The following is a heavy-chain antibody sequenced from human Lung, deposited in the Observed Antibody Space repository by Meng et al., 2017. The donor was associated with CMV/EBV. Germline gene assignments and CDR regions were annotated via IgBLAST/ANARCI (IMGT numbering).Heavy chain of an antibody. CDR3: ARDRAWLGRGSFDF. CDR2: IYVSKNT. Sequence: SETLSLTCTVSGVSVTYNSYYWSWIRQSPGKGLEWIGYIYVSKNTKYNPSLQSRVTMSVDTTKNQVFLKLSSVTAADTAVYYCARDRAWLGRGSFDFWGQGTVVXVSS. CDR1: GVSVTYNSYY. V-gene: IGHV4-61*01. J-gene: IGHJ3*01. D-gene: IGHD3-9*01.